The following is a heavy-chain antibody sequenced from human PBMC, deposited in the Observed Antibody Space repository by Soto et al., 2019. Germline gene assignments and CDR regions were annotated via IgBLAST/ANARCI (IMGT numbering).Heavy chain of an antibody. CDR2: ISSDGGYT. V-gene: IGHV3-23*01. Sequence: PGGSLRLSCGASGGSFSGYALSWVRQAPGKGLEWVSFISSDGGYTYYADSVKGRFAISRDNSKNMLWLQMSSLRAEDTGIYYCLTWSHKVLTGPDGYGMDVWGQGTTVTVSS. CDR3: LTWSHKVLTGPDGYGMDV. D-gene: IGHD3-9*01. CDR1: GGSFSGYA. J-gene: IGHJ6*02.